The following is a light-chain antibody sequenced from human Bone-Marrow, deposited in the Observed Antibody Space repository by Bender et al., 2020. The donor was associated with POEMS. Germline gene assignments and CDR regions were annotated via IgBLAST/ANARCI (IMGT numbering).Light chain of an antibody. CDR1: SSDVGSYNL. V-gene: IGLV2-23*01. CDR3: CSYAGSRTWV. CDR2: EGS. J-gene: IGLJ3*02. Sequence: QSALTQPASVSGSPGQSITISCTGTSSDVGSYNLVSWYQQHPGKAPTVMIYEGSKRPSGVANRFSGSKSGNTASLTISGLQAEDEADYYCCSYAGSRTWVFGGGTKLTVL.